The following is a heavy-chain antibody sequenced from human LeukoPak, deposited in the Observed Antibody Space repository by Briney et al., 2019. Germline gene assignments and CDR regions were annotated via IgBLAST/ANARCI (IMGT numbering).Heavy chain of an antibody. Sequence: PSETLSLTCTVSGGSISNYYWSWIRQPPGKGLEWIAYIYYTGSTNYNPSLKSRVTISVDTSKNQFSLKLSSVTAADTAVYYCAREGYDFWSGYYVQVPHYFDYWGQGTLVTVSS. J-gene: IGHJ4*02. CDR2: IYYTGST. D-gene: IGHD3-3*01. V-gene: IGHV4-59*12. CDR1: GGSISNYY. CDR3: AREGYDFWSGYYVQVPHYFDY.